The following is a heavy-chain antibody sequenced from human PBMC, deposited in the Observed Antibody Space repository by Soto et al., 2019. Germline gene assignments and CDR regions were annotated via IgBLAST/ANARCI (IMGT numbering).Heavy chain of an antibody. D-gene: IGHD3-3*01. CDR2: INAGNGNT. CDR1: GYTFTSYA. Sequence: ASVKVSCKASGYTFTSYAMHWVRQAPGQRLEWMGWINAGNGNTKYSQKFQGRVTITRDTSASTAYMELSSLRSEDTAVYYCARDGNTIFGVVILYYYYGMDVWGQGTTVTVSS. J-gene: IGHJ6*02. V-gene: IGHV1-3*01. CDR3: ARDGNTIFGVVILYYYYGMDV.